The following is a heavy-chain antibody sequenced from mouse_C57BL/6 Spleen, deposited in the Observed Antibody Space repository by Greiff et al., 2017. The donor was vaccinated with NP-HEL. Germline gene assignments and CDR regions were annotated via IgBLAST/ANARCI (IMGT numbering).Heavy chain of an antibody. CDR3: ARQLITTVVAYYFDY. CDR1: GFTFSDYG. J-gene: IGHJ2*01. V-gene: IGHV5-17*01. CDR2: ISSGSSTI. D-gene: IGHD1-1*01. Sequence: EVQLVESGGGLVKPGGSLKLSCAASGFTFSDYGMHWVRQAPEKGLEWVAYISSGSSTIYYADTVKGRFTISSDNAKNTLFLQMTSLSSEDTAMYYCARQLITTVVAYYFDYWGQGTTLTVSS.